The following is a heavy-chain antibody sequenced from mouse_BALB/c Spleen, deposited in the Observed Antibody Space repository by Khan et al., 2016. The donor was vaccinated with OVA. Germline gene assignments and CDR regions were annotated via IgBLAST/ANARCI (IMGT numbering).Heavy chain of an antibody. V-gene: IGHV5-6-3*01. Sequence: VQLKESGGGIVQPGGSLKRSFAASRFTISSYGMSSVRQTPDKRLELVATIDSNGVSTDYPDSVKPRFTISGDNAKNALYVQMRSLKSEDTAMYYCARSAIWGQGTTLTVSS. CDR1: RFTISSYG. D-gene: IGHD2-12*01. CDR2: IDSNGVST. J-gene: IGHJ2*01. CDR3: ARSAI.